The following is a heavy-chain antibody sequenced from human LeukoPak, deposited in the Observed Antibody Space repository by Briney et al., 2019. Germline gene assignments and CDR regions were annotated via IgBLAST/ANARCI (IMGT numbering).Heavy chain of an antibody. CDR1: GFTFSTYN. V-gene: IGHV3-21*05. J-gene: IGHJ4*02. Sequence: PGGSLRLSCAASGFTFSTYNMNWVRQAPGKGLEWVSYISSSSSYTNYADSVKGRFTIYRDNAKNSLYLQMNSLRAEDTAVYYCAREITAMAGLLDYWGQGTLVTVSS. D-gene: IGHD5-18*01. CDR2: ISSSSSYT. CDR3: AREITAMAGLLDY.